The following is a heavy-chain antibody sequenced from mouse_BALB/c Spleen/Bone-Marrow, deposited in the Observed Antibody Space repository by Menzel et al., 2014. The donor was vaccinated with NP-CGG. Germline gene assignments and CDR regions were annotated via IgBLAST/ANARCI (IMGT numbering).Heavy chain of an antibody. CDR2: IRNKANGYTT. D-gene: IGHD2-1*01. Sequence: EVKLVESGGGLVQPGGSLRLSCETSGFTFTDYYMSWVRQPPGKALEWLGFIRNKANGYTTEYSASVKGRFTISRDNSQSILYLQMNTLRAEDSATYYCARDVGNYVRFAYWGQGTLVTVSA. CDR1: GFTFTDYY. V-gene: IGHV7-3*02. CDR3: ARDVGNYVRFAY. J-gene: IGHJ3*01.